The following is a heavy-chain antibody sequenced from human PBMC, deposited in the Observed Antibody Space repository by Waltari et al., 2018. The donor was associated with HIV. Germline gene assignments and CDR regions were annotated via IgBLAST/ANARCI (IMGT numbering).Heavy chain of an antibody. Sequence: QVTLKESGPVLVKPTETLTLTCTVSGFSLSNARMGVSWIRQPPGKALEWLAHIFSNDEKSYSTSLKSRLTISKDTSKSQVVLTMTNMDPVDTATYYCARIRRDGYSFLYYFDYWGQGTLVTVSS. D-gene: IGHD4-4*01. CDR1: GFSLSNARMG. V-gene: IGHV2-26*01. CDR2: IFSNDEK. CDR3: ARIRRDGYSFLYYFDY. J-gene: IGHJ4*02.